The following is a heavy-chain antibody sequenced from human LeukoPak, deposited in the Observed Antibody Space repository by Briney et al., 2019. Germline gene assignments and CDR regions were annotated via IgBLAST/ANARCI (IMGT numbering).Heavy chain of an antibody. CDR1: GGSISSSSYY. D-gene: IGHD6-13*01. J-gene: IGHJ4*02. CDR2: IYYSGST. V-gene: IGHV4-39*07. CDR3: ARGYPGYSID. Sequence: SETLSLTCTVSGGSISSSSYYWGWIRQPPGKGLEWIGSIYYSGSTYYNPSLKSRVTIPVDTSKNQFSLKLSSVTAADTAVYYCARGYPGYSIDWGQGTLVTVSS.